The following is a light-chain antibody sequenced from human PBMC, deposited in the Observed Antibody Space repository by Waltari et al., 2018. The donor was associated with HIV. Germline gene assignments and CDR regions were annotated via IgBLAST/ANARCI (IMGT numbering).Light chain of an antibody. V-gene: IGLV1-44*01. Sequence: QSVLTQPPSASGTPGPRVTIACSGSISNIGSKTISWYQQLPGSAPKLLIYRNNQRPSGVPDRVSGSKSGTSASLAISGLQSEEEADYYCAAWDDSLNGPVFGGGTKLTVL. J-gene: IGLJ2*01. CDR2: RNN. CDR3: AAWDDSLNGPV. CDR1: ISNIGSKT.